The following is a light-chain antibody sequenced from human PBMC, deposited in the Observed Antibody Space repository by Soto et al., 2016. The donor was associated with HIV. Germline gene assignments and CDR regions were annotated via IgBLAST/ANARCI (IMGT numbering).Light chain of an antibody. CDR3: NSRDSSGNHLHV. CDR2: GKN. CDR1: SLRSYY. J-gene: IGLJ1*01. V-gene: IGLV3-19*01. Sequence: SSELTQDPAVSVALGQTVRITCQGDSLRSYYASWYQQKPGQAPILVMYGKNNRPSGIPDRFSGSSSGNTASLTITGAQAEDEADYYCNSRDSSGNHLHVFGTGTKVTVL.